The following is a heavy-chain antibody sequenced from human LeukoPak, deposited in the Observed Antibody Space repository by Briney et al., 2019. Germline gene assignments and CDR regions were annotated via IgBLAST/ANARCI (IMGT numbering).Heavy chain of an antibody. CDR3: ARVHSWNGPDY. J-gene: IGHJ4*02. V-gene: IGHV4-38-2*01. Sequence: SETLSLTCAVSGCSISSGYYWGWIRQPPGKGLEWIGSFYHGGSTYYNPSLKSRLTISVDTSKNQFSLKLTSVTAADTAVYYCARVHSWNGPDYWGQGTLVTVSS. CDR2: FYHGGST. D-gene: IGHD3-3*02. CDR1: GCSISSGYY.